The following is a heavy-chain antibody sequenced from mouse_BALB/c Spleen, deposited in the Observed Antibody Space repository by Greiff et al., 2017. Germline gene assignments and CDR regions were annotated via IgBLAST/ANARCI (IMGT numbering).Heavy chain of an antibody. D-gene: IGHD2-1*01. V-gene: IGHV1-5*01. CDR1: GYTFTSYW. J-gene: IGHJ3*01. CDR3: TPIYGNYHAWFAY. Sequence: EVQLQQSGTVLARPGASVKMSCKASGYTFTSYWMHWVKQRPGQGLEWIGAIYPGNSDTSYNQKFKGKAKLTAVTSTSTAYMELSSLTNEDSAVYYCTPIYGNYHAWFAYWGQGTLVTVSA. CDR2: IYPGNSDT.